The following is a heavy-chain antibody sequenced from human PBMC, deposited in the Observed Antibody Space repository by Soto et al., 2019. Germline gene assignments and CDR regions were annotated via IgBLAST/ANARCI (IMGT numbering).Heavy chain of an antibody. V-gene: IGHV3-30-3*01. CDR2: ISYDGSNK. Sequence: QVQLVESGGGVVQPGRSLRLSCAASGFTFSSYAMHWVRQAPGKGLEWVAVISYDGSNKYYADSVKGRFTISRDNSKNTLYLQMNSLRAEDKAVYYYARVPPPEYCTNGVCYLSYVFSYYYYGMDVCDHGTTVTVSS. D-gene: IGHD2-8*01. J-gene: IGHJ6*02. CDR1: GFTFSSYA. CDR3: ARVPPPEYCTNGVCYLSYVFSYYYYGMDV.